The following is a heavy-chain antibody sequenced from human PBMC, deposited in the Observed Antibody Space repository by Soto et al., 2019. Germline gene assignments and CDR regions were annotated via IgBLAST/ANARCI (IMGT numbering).Heavy chain of an antibody. D-gene: IGHD3-10*02. CDR1: GGPFSSYA. CDR3: ARVFTGRWFDH. J-gene: IGHJ5*02. CDR2: ITPMFGAP. Sequence: QVQLVQSGAEVKKPGSSVKVSCTASGGPFSSYAINWVRQAPGQGLAWMGVITPMFGAPHYAQNFKGRITITADKSTNTAYMELRSLTSGDTAVYFCARVFTGRWFDHWGQGTLVTVSS. V-gene: IGHV1-69*06.